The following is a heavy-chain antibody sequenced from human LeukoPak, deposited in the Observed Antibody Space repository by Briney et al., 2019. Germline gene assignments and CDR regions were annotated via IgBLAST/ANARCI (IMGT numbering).Heavy chain of an antibody. CDR1: GYTFTSYG. Sequence: GASVKVSCKASGYTFTSYGISWARQAPGQGLEWMGWISAYNGNTNYAQKLQGRVTMTTDTSTSTAYMELRSLRSDDTAVYYCARDPTTYYDFWSGYSNWFDPWGQGTLVTVSS. CDR2: ISAYNGNT. D-gene: IGHD3-3*01. V-gene: IGHV1-18*01. J-gene: IGHJ5*02. CDR3: ARDPTTYYDFWSGYSNWFDP.